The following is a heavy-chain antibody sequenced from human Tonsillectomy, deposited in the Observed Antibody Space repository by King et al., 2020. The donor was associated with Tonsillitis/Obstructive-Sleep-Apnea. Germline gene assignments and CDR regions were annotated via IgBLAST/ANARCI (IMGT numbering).Heavy chain of an antibody. CDR3: AREGRYYYDSSGYYQYYFDY. D-gene: IGHD3-22*01. CDR2: SYYSGST. V-gene: IGHV4-31*03. Sequence: VQLQESCPGLVKPSQTLSLTCTVSCGSIRRCGSYWSWIRQHPWEGLEGIGYSYYSGSTYYNPSLKARVHISVDTSKNQFSLKLSSVTAADTAVYYCAREGRYYYDSSGYYQYYFDYWGQGTLVTVSS. CDR1: CGSIRRCGSY. J-gene: IGHJ4*02.